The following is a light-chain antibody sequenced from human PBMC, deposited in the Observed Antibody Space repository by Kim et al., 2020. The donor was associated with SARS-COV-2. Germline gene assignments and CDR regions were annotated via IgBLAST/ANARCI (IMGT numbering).Light chain of an antibody. V-gene: IGKV1-33*01. CDR1: QDIKNY. CDR3: QQYENLPRT. CDR2: GAS. J-gene: IGKJ2*01. Sequence: SASVGDRVTITCQASQDIKNYLNWFQQKPGKAPNLLIYGASTLQTGVPSRFSGRGSGTDFTLTISRLQPEDFAIYYCQQYENLPRTFGQGTKLEI.